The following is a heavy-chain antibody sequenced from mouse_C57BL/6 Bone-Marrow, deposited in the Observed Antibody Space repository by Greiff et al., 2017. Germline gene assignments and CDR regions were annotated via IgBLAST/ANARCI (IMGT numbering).Heavy chain of an antibody. CDR2: IDPAHGDT. CDR3: TDRNVDYYAMDD. CDR1: GFNIKDDY. D-gene: IGHD2-14*01. J-gene: IGHJ4*01. Sequence: EVQLVESGAELVRPGASVKLSCTASGFNIKDDYMHWVKQRPEQGLAWIGWIDPAHGDTEYASKFPGKATITAATSSNTAYLQRSSLTSEDTAVYYCTDRNVDYYAMDDWGQGTSVTVSS. V-gene: IGHV14-4*01.